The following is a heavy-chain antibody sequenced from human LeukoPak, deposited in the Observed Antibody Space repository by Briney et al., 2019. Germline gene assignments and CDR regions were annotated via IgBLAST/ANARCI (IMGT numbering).Heavy chain of an antibody. Sequence: SETLSLTCTVSGGSISSYYWSWIRQPPGKGLEWIGEINHSGSTNYNPSLKSRVTISVDTSKNQFSLKLSSVTAADTAVYYCARVDPYYYGSGSYYKTDYYYYMDVWGKGTTVTISS. CDR3: ARVDPYYYGSGSYYKTDYYYYMDV. D-gene: IGHD3-10*01. CDR2: INHSGST. CDR1: GGSISSYY. V-gene: IGHV4-34*01. J-gene: IGHJ6*03.